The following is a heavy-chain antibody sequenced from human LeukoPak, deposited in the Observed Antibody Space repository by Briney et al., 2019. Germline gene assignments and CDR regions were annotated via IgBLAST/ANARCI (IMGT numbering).Heavy chain of an antibody. D-gene: IGHD2-15*01. CDR3: ARERRGGYYYGMDV. J-gene: IGHJ6*04. CDR2: IYSGGST. Sequence: PGGSLRLSCAASGFTVSSSYMSWVRQAPGKGLEWVSVIYSGGSTYYADSVKGRFTISRDNSKNTLYLQMNSLRAEDTAVYYCARERRGGYYYGMDVWGKGTTVTVSS. CDR1: GFTVSSSY. V-gene: IGHV3-53*01.